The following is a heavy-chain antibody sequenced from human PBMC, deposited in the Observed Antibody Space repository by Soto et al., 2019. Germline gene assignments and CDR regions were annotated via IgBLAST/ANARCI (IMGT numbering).Heavy chain of an antibody. CDR2: IIPIFGTA. V-gene: IGHV1-69*13. CDR1: GVTFSSYA. CDR3: ARVGVRGSDYYYYYGMDV. Sequence: SVKVSCKASGVTFSSYAISWVRQAPGQGLEWMGGIIPIFGTANYAQKFQGRVTITADESTSTAYMELSSLRSEDTAVYYCARVGVRGSDYYYYYGMDVWGQGTTVTVSS. J-gene: IGHJ6*02. D-gene: IGHD3-16*01.